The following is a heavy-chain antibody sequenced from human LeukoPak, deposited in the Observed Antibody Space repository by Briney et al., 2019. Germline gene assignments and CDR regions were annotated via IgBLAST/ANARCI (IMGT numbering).Heavy chain of an antibody. CDR3: ARVGYGDYIDAFDI. CDR2: ISSSSSYI. D-gene: IGHD4-17*01. Sequence: PGGSLRLSCAASGFTFSSYSMNWVRQAPGKGLEWVSSISSSSSYIYYADSVKGRFTISRDNAKNSLYLQMNSLRAEDTAVYYCARVGYGDYIDAFDIWGQGTMVTVSS. V-gene: IGHV3-21*01. J-gene: IGHJ3*02. CDR1: GFTFSSYS.